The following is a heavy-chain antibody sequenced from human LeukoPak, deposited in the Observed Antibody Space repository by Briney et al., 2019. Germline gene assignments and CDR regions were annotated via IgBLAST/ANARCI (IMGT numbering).Heavy chain of an antibody. J-gene: IGHJ4*02. CDR1: GFTFSSYG. D-gene: IGHD6-6*01. V-gene: IGHV3-30*03. CDR2: ISYDGSNK. Sequence: GGSLRLSCAASGFTFSSYGMHWVRQAPGKGLEWVAVISYDGSNKYYADSVKGRFTISRDNSKNTLYLQMNSLRAEDTAVYYCARRGIAARCIDYWGQGTLVTVSS. CDR3: ARRGIAARCIDY.